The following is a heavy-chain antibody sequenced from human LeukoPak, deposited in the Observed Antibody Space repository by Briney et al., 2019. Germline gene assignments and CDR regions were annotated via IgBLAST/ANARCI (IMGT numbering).Heavy chain of an antibody. J-gene: IGHJ4*02. Sequence: SETLSLTCTVSGGSISSYYWSWIRQPPGKGLEWIGYIYYSGSTNYSPSLKSRVTISVDTSENQFSLKLSSVTAADTAVYYCARDYDSSGYLGYWGQGTLVTVSS. CDR3: ARDYDSSGYLGY. D-gene: IGHD3-22*01. V-gene: IGHV4-59*01. CDR2: IYYSGST. CDR1: GGSISSYY.